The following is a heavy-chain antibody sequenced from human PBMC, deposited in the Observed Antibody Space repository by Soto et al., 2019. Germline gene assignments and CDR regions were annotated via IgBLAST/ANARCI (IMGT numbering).Heavy chain of an antibody. CDR1: SGPSSSHN. J-gene: IGHJ6*02. Sequence: QVHLQQSGPGLVKPSETLSLTCTVSSGPSSSHNWGWIRQSPGRGLEWIGYVYNTGGTSYNPSLNPRFTISAHQSATPVALTLSSVTASDTASYYCVRHGIGNLHGLVDVWGPETTVSVSS. CDR2: VYNTGGT. D-gene: IGHD1-1*01. V-gene: IGHV4-59*08. CDR3: VRHGIGNLHGLVDV.